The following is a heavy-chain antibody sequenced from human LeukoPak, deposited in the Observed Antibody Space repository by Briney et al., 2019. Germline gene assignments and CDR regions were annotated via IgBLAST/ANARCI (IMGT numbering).Heavy chain of an antibody. J-gene: IGHJ5*02. CDR1: GGSVRSGSYY. Sequence: SETLSLTCSVSGGSVRSGSYYWSWIRQPPGKGLEWIEYIYYSGSTNYNPSLKSRVTISVDTSKNQFSLRLSSVTAADTAVYYCARGFSYYYGSGPNWFDPWGQGTLVTVSS. D-gene: IGHD3-10*01. CDR2: IYYSGST. CDR3: ARGFSYYYGSGPNWFDP. V-gene: IGHV4-61*01.